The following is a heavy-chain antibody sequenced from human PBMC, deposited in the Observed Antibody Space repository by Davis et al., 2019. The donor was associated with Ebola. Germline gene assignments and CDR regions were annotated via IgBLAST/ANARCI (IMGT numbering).Heavy chain of an antibody. CDR1: GGSISSSSYY. J-gene: IGHJ3*02. Sequence: GSLRLSCTVSGGSISSSSYYWSWIRQPPGKGLEWIGYIYYSGSTNYNPSLKSRVTISVDTSKNQFSLKLSSVTAADTAVYYCAGFGAFDIWGQGTMVTVSS. CDR3: AGFGAFDI. D-gene: IGHD3-16*01. V-gene: IGHV4-61*01. CDR2: IYYSGST.